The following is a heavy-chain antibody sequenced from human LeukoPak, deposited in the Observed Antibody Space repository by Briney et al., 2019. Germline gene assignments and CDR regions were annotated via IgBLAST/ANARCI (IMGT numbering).Heavy chain of an antibody. CDR3: ARGSGEYYYYGREV. D-gene: IGHD3-10*01. Sequence: PSETLSLTCTVSGGSISSYYWSWIRQPPGKGLEWIGYIYYSGSTNYNPSLKSRVTISVDTSKHQFYLKLSSVTAADTAVYYCARGSGEYYYYGREVWGKGTTVTVSS. CDR1: GGSISSYY. J-gene: IGHJ6*04. V-gene: IGHV4-59*01. CDR2: IYYSGST.